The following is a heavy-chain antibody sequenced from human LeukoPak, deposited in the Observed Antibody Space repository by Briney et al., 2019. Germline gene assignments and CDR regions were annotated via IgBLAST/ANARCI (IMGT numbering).Heavy chain of an antibody. CDR2: IRQDVSEK. J-gene: IGHJ3*02. V-gene: IGHV3-7*03. Sequence: GGSLRLSCAASGFIFSNYWMSWLRQAPGKGLEWVANIRQDVSEKYYVDSVRGRFTISRDNAKNSLYLQMNSLRDEDTAVYYCARDSNDAFDIWGQGTMVTVSS. CDR3: ARDSNDAFDI. CDR1: GFIFSNYW.